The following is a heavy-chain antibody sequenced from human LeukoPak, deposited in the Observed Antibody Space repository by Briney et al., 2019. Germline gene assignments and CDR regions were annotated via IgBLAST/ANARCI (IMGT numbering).Heavy chain of an antibody. V-gene: IGHV4-61*02. J-gene: IGHJ3*02. D-gene: IGHD2-21*01. CDR1: GGSISSGSYY. Sequence: PSETLSLTCTVSGGSISSGSYYWSWIRQPAGKGLEWIGRIYTSGSTNYNPSLKSRVTISVDTSKNQFSLKLSSVTAADTAGYYCARVGTAYCGGDGPPWAFDIWGQGQWSPSLQ. CDR2: IYTSGST. CDR3: ARVGTAYCGGDGPPWAFDI.